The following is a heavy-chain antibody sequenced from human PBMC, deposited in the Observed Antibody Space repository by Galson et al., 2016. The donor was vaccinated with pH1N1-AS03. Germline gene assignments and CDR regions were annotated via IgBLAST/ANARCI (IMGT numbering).Heavy chain of an antibody. V-gene: IGHV3-53*01. CDR2: IYGGGDT. J-gene: IGHJ4*02. Sequence: SLRLSCAASGFTFNNNYMSWVRQAPGKGLEWVSVIYGGGDTFYADSVKGRFTISRDNSKNTAYLQMNSLRVEDTAVYYCAREPWGSTQGEYWGQGTLVTVSS. D-gene: IGHD3-16*01. CDR3: AREPWGSTQGEY. CDR1: GFTFNNNY.